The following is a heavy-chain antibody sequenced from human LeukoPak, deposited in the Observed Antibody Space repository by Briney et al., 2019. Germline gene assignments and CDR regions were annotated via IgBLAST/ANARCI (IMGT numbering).Heavy chain of an antibody. Sequence: GGSLRLSCAASDFSFTTYAMSWVRQAPGKGLEWVSSISGGDPTTYYADSVKGRFTISRDNSKNTLYLQMNSLRAEDTAIYYCAKESLLLRGPLLIYCFDFWGQGTLVTVSS. CDR2: ISGGDPTT. D-gene: IGHD3-10*01. CDR3: AKESLLLRGPLLIYCFDF. CDR1: DFSFTTYA. J-gene: IGHJ4*02. V-gene: IGHV3-23*01.